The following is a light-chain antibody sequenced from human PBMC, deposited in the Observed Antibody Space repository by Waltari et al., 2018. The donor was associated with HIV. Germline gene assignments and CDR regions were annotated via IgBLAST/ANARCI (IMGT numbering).Light chain of an antibody. CDR3: QQSYDVPYT. J-gene: IGKJ2*01. V-gene: IGKV1-39*01. CDR2: AAS. CDR1: QTIRNY. Sequence: DIQMTQSQSSLSASVGERVTITCRASQTIRNYLNWYQQRPGIAPKLLIYAASSLQSGVASRFSGSVSGTDFTLTSSSLQPEDSAIYYCQQSYDVPYTFGQGTNLEIK.